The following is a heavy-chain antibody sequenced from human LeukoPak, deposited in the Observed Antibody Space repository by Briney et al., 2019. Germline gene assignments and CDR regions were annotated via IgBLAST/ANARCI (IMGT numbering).Heavy chain of an antibody. J-gene: IGHJ4*02. D-gene: IGHD1-26*01. Sequence: GGSLEISRKGPGYRFTSYWIGRVRQVPGEGLEGMGIIYPGDSDTRYSPSFQGQVTISADKSISTAYLQWSSLKASDTAMYYCARQSIVGAEIDYGGQGPLVTAS. CDR2: IYPGDSDT. V-gene: IGHV5-51*01. CDR1: GYRFTSYW. CDR3: ARQSIVGAEIDY.